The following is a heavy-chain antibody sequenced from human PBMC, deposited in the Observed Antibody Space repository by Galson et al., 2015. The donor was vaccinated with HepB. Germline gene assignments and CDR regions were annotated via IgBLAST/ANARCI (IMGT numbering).Heavy chain of an antibody. V-gene: IGHV1-69*13. CDR2: IIPIFGTA. CDR3: ARSEYDFWSGYFLGAY. D-gene: IGHD3-3*01. J-gene: IGHJ4*02. Sequence: SVKVSCKASGGTFSSYAISWVRQAPGQGLEWMGGIIPIFGTANYAQKFQGRVTITADESTSTAYMELSSLRSEDTAVYYCARSEYDFWSGYFLGAYWGQGTLVTVSS. CDR1: GGTFSSYA.